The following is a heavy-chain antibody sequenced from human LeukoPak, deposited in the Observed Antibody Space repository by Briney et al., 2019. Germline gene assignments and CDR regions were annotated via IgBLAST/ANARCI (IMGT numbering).Heavy chain of an antibody. J-gene: IGHJ4*02. V-gene: IGHV3-7*01. CDR3: ARIQQQVVHFYLGN. CDR2: IKYDGSDK. D-gene: IGHD5-18*01. Sequence: GGSLRLSCAASGFTFGNYWMTWVRQTPGKGLEWVANIKYDGSDKKYADSVMGRFAISRDNAKNSLDLQMMSLRAEDTGIYYCARIQQQVVHFYLGNWGQGTPVTVS. CDR1: GFTFGNYW.